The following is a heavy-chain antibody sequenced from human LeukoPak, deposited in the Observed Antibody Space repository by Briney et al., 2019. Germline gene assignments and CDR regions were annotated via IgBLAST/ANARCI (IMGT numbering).Heavy chain of an antibody. D-gene: IGHD6-25*01. Sequence: GGSLRLSCAASGFTFSSNAMSWVRQAPGKGLEWVSGITGNGVNTYYADSVKGRFAIPRDNSKNTLYLQMNSLRADDTAIFFCAKGYSSGYYGIFDYWGQGTLVTVSS. CDR3: AKGYSSGYYGIFDY. CDR2: ITGNGVNT. CDR1: GFTFSSNA. V-gene: IGHV3-23*01. J-gene: IGHJ4*02.